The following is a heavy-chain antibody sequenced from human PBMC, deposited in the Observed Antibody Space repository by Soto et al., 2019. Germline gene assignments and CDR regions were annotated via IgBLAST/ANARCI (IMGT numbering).Heavy chain of an antibody. CDR2: IKQDGSEK. V-gene: IGHV3-7*01. D-gene: IGHD1-20*01. CDR1: GASIISYY. CDR3: ARHANWNYCDY. J-gene: IGHJ4*02. Sequence: LSLTCTVSGASIISYYWSWIRQPPGKGLEWVANIKQDGSEKYYVDSVKGRFTISRDNAKNSLYLQMNSLRAEDTAVYYCARHANWNYCDYWGQGTLVTVS.